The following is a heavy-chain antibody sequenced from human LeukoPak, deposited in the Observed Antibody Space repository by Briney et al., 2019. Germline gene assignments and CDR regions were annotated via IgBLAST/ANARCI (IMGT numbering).Heavy chain of an antibody. V-gene: IGHV4-39*07. CDR3: ARDRPGSYFDY. CDR2: IYTSGST. J-gene: IGHJ4*02. Sequence: SETLSLTCTVSGGSISSSSYYWGWIRQPPGKGLEWIGRIYTSGSTNYNPSLKSRVTISLDTSKNQFSLKLSSVTAADTAVYYCARDRPGSYFDYWGQGTLVTVSS. CDR1: GGSISSSSYY.